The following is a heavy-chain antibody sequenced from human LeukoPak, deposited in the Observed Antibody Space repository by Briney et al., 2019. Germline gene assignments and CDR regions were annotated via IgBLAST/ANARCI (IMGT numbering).Heavy chain of an antibody. CDR3: ARVVVRNWLDP. CDR1: GGSISSYY. V-gene: IGHV4-59*01. CDR2: IYYSGST. Sequence: SETLSLTCTVSGGSISSYYWSWIRQPPGKGLEWTGYIYYSGSTNYNPSLKSRVTISVDTSKNQFSLKLSSVTAADTAVYYCARVVVRNWLDPWGQGTLVTVSS. D-gene: IGHD6-6*01. J-gene: IGHJ5*02.